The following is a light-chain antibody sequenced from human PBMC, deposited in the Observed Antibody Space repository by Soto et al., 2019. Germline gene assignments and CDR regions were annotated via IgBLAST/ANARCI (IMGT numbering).Light chain of an antibody. V-gene: IGKV3-20*01. CDR2: GAS. J-gene: IGKJ2*01. CDR3: QRYGSSYT. CDR1: QSVSSGY. Sequence: EIVLTQSPGTLSLSPGERATLSCRASQSVSSGYLAWYQQKPGQAPRLLIYGASSRATGIPDMFSGSGSGTDFTLTISRLEPEDFAVYYCQRYGSSYTFGQGTKLEIK.